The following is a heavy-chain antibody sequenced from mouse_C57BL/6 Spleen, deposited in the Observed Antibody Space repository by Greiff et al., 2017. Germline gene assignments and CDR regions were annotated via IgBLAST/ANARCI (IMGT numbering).Heavy chain of an antibody. CDR2: INYDGSST. D-gene: IGHD2-5*01. Sequence: EVQGVESEGGLVQPGSSMKLSCTASGFTFSDYYMAWVRQVPEKGLEWVANINYDGSSTDYMDSLKSRYIISRDNAKNILYLQMSSLKSENTATYSCARGLYSNYLYYFDYWGQGTTLTVSS. V-gene: IGHV5-16*01. J-gene: IGHJ2*01. CDR1: GFTFSDYY. CDR3: ARGLYSNYLYYFDY.